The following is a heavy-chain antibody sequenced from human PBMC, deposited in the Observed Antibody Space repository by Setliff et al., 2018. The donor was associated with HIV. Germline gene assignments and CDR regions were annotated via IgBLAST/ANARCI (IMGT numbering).Heavy chain of an antibody. Sequence: SVKVSCKASGYTFINYAMNWVRQAPGQGLEWMGGIIPIFGTANYAQKFQGRVTITTDESTSTAYMELSSLRSEDTAVYYCAAISGYDLYWGQGTLVTVSS. CDR1: GYTFINYA. J-gene: IGHJ4*02. D-gene: IGHD5-12*01. CDR3: AAISGYDLY. V-gene: IGHV1-69*05. CDR2: IIPIFGTA.